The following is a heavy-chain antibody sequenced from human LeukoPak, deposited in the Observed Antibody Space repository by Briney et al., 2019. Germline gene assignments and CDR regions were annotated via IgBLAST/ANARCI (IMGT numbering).Heavy chain of an antibody. CDR2: INHSGST. CDR3: ARGTPMATNYYFDY. Sequence: SETLSLTCAVYGGSFSDYYWGWIRQPPGKGLEWIGEINHSGSTNYNPSLKGRVTISVDTSKNQFSLKLSSVTAADTAVYYCARGTPMATNYYFDYWGQGTLVTVSS. V-gene: IGHV4-34*01. J-gene: IGHJ4*02. CDR1: GGSFSDYY. D-gene: IGHD5-18*01.